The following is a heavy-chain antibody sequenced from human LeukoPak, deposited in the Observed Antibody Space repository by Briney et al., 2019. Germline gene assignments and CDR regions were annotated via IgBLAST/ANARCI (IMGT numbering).Heavy chain of an antibody. Sequence: SETLSLTCTVSGGSISSYYWSWIRQPPGKGLEWIGYIYYSGSTHYNPSLKSRVTISVDTSKNQFSLKLSSVTAADTAVYYCATQGYSSGWYMYYWGQGTLVTVSS. CDR1: GGSISSYY. CDR2: IYYSGST. CDR3: ATQGYSSGWYMYY. D-gene: IGHD6-19*01. J-gene: IGHJ4*02. V-gene: IGHV4-59*08.